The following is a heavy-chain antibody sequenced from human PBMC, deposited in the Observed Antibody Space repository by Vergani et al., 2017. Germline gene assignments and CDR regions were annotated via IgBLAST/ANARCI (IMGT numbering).Heavy chain of an antibody. CDR1: GFTFDDYA. Sequence: EVQLVESGGGLVQPGRSLRISCAASGFTFDDYAMHWVRQAPGKGLEWVSGISWNSGSIGYADSVKGRFTISRDNAKNSLYLQMNSLRAEDTALYYCAKTGYDSSGYYYSWGQGTLVTVSS. V-gene: IGHV3-9*01. CDR3: AKTGYDSSGYYYS. D-gene: IGHD3-22*01. CDR2: ISWNSGSI. J-gene: IGHJ5*02.